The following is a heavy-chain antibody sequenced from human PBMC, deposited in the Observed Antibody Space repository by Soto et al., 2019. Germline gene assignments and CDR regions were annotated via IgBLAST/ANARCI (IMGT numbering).Heavy chain of an antibody. V-gene: IGHV3-21*01. Sequence: GGSLRLSCAASGFTFSRYSMNWVRQAPGKGLEWVSSISSSSSYIYYADSVKGRFTISRDNAKNSLYLQMNSLRAEDTAVYYCARDRVYDILTGYLPDAFDIWGQGTMVTVSS. J-gene: IGHJ3*02. CDR2: ISSSSSYI. D-gene: IGHD3-9*01. CDR3: ARDRVYDILTGYLPDAFDI. CDR1: GFTFSRYS.